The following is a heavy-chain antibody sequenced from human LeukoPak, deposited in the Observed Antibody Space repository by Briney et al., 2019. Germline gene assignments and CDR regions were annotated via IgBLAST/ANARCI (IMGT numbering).Heavy chain of an antibody. CDR3: ARDLNGLRYFDWLPGN. V-gene: IGHV1-58*02. J-gene: IGHJ4*02. D-gene: IGHD3-9*01. CDR1: GFTFTSSA. CDR2: IVVGSGNT. Sequence: SVKVSCKASGFTFTSSAMQWVRQARGQRLEWIGWIVVGSGNTNYAQKFQERVTITRDMSTSTAYMELSSLRSEDTAVYYCARDLNGLRYFDWLPGNWGQGILVTVSS.